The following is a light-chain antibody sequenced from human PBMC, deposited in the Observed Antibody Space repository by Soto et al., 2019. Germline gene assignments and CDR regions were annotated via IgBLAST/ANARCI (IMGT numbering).Light chain of an antibody. V-gene: IGKV3-20*01. J-gene: IGKJ1*01. CDR2: GAS. CDR3: QQYGSSPLT. CDR1: QSVSNSY. Sequence: EIVLTQFPGTLSLSPGERATLSCRASQSVSNSYLAWYQQKPGQAPRLLIFGASNRATGIPDRFSGSESGTDFTLTISRLEPEDFAVYYCQQYGSSPLTFGQGTKVEIK.